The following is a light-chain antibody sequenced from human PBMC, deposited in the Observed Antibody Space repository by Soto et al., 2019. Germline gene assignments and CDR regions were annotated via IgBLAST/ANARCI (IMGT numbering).Light chain of an antibody. CDR3: CSYAGSYTFL. CDR1: SSDVGGYNY. CDR2: DVS. J-gene: IGLJ2*01. V-gene: IGLV2-11*01. Sequence: QSALTQPRSVSGSPGQSVTISCTGTSSDVGGYNYVSWYQQHPGKAPKLMIYDVSKRPSGVPDRFSGSKSGNTASLTISGHQAEDEADYYCCSYAGSYTFLFGGGTKLTVL.